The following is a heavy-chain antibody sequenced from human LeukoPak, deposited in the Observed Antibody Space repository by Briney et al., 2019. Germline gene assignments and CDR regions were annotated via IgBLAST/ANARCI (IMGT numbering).Heavy chain of an antibody. CDR1: GFTFSRYG. Sequence: GGSQRLSCAASGFTFSRYGMHWARQAPGKGLEWVAVIWYDDKYYADSVKGRFTISRDNSKNTLYLQMNSLRAEDTAVYYCAREMDTGIRYYFDYWGQGTLVTVSS. J-gene: IGHJ4*02. CDR2: IWYDDK. V-gene: IGHV3-33*01. D-gene: IGHD5-18*01. CDR3: AREMDTGIRYYFDY.